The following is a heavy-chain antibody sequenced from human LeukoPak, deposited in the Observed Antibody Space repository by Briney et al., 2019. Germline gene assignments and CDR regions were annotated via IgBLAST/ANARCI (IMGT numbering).Heavy chain of an antibody. J-gene: IGHJ4*02. CDR1: GFTFSSYA. CDR3: AKASGWYGIGD. D-gene: IGHD6-19*01. V-gene: IGHV3-23*01. Sequence: PGGSLRLSCAASGFTFSSYAMSWVRQAPGKGLEWASTITDGAISTYYADSVKGRFTISRDNSKNTLYLQMNSLRAEDTAVYYCAKASGWYGIGDWGQGALVTVSS. CDR2: ITDGAIST.